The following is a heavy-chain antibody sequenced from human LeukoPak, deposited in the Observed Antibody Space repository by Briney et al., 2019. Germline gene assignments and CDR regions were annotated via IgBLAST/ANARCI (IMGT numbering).Heavy chain of an antibody. Sequence: PGGSLRLSCAASGFGFSNYDMHWVRQAPGKGLEWVAVISHDGGNKYYADSVRGRFTVSRDNSNNTLYLQMNSLRAEDTAVYFCAKAVSSWYSDYWGQGTLVTVSS. CDR2: ISHDGGNK. CDR1: GFGFSNYD. J-gene: IGHJ4*02. V-gene: IGHV3-30*18. D-gene: IGHD6-13*01. CDR3: AKAVSSWYSDY.